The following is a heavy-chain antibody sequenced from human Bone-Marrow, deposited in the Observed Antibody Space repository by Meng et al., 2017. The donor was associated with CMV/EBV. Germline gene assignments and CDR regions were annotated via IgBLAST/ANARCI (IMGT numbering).Heavy chain of an antibody. J-gene: IGHJ1*01. V-gene: IGHV3-30*02. CDR1: GFTFSNYG. D-gene: IGHD2-2*01. CDR2: IRHDGSNE. Sequence: GESLKISCTASGFTFSNYGMHWVRQAPGKGLEWVAIIRHDGSNEDYVDSVKGRFTISRDNSNNTLYLKMNSLRAEDTAVYYCRGSTGQLWGQGTLVTVSS. CDR3: RGSTGQL.